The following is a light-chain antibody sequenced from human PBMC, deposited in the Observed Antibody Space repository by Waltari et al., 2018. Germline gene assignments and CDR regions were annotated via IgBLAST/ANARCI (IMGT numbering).Light chain of an antibody. J-gene: IGKJ4*01. V-gene: IGKV3-11*01. CDR3: QQRRNWPLT. CDR2: SAS. Sequence: DIVLTQSPATLSLSPGERSTLSCMPSPSVINYFAWYQQKPRQAPIPLLYSASNTATATPLRFTGRRSETDFNLYFSSLETDDFSVYYCQQRRNWPLTFGGGTKVALK. CDR1: PSVINY.